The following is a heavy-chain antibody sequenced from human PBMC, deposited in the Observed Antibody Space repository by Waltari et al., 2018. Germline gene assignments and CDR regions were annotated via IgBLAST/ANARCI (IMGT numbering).Heavy chain of an antibody. CDR2: INSDGSST. D-gene: IGHD6-13*01. Sequence: EVQLVESGGGLVQPGGSLRLSCAASGFTFSSYWMHWVRQAPGKGLVWVSRINSDGSSTSYADSVKGRFTISRDNAKNTLYLQMNSLRAEDTAVYYCARDKTGLIAAAGTGWFDPWGQGTLVTVSS. CDR3: ARDKTGLIAAAGTGWFDP. V-gene: IGHV3-74*01. CDR1: GFTFSSYW. J-gene: IGHJ5*02.